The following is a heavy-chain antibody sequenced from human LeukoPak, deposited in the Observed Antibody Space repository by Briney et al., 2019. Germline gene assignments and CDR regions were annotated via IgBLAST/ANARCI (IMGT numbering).Heavy chain of an antibody. CDR3: ATGGGYDTSGGYNWFDP. CDR1: GFTFSSYG. Sequence: QTGGSLRLSCAASGFTFSSYGMHWVRQAPGKGLEWVAVISYDGSNKYYADSVKGRFTISRDNSKNTLYLQMNSLRDDDTATYYCATGGGYDTSGGYNWFDPWGQGTLVTVSS. V-gene: IGHV3-30*03. D-gene: IGHD5-12*01. J-gene: IGHJ5*02. CDR2: ISYDGSNK.